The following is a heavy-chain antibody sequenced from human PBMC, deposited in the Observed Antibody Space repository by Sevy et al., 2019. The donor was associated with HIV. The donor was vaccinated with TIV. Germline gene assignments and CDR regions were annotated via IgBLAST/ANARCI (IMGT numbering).Heavy chain of an antibody. CDR3: AREGVLFEGVIVSYGMDV. D-gene: IGHD3-16*01. Sequence: GGSLRLSCAASGFTFNRSPMHWVRQAPGKDLEWVAVMSYNGNKKYNGDSVKGRFTISRDDSKTTLYLQMNSLRPEDTAVYYCAREGVLFEGVIVSYGMDVWGQGTTVTVSS. CDR2: MSYNGNKK. V-gene: IGHV3-30*04. J-gene: IGHJ6*02. CDR1: GFTFNRSP.